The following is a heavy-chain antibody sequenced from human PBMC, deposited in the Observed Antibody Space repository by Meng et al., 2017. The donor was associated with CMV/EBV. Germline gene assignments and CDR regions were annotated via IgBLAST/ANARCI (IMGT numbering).Heavy chain of an antibody. Sequence: GESLKISCAASGFTFSSYGMHWVRQAPGKGLEWVAVIWYDGSNKYYADSVKGRFTISRDNSKNTLYLQINSLRAEDTAVYYCARTKGIWMGNWFDPWGQGTLVTVSS. CDR3: ARTKGIWMGNWFDP. D-gene: IGHD2/OR15-2a*01. V-gene: IGHV3-33*01. J-gene: IGHJ5*02. CDR1: GFTFSSYG. CDR2: IWYDGSNK.